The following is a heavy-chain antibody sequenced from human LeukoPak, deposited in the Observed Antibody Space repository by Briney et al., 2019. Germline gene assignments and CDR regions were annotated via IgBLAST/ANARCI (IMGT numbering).Heavy chain of an antibody. CDR3: AKGAPGYSSSWYVHY. CDR2: ISSSGSTI. J-gene: IGHJ4*02. V-gene: IGHV3-48*03. CDR1: GFTFSSYE. D-gene: IGHD6-13*01. Sequence: GGSLRLSCAASGFTFSSYEMNWVRQAPGKGLEWVSYISSSGSTIYYADSVKGRFTISRDNAKNSLYLQMNSLRAEDTAVYYCAKGAPGYSSSWYVHYWGQGTLVTVSS.